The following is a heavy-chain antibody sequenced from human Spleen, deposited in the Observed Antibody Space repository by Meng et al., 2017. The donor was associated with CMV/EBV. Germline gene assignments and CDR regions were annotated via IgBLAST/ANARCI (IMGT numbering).Heavy chain of an antibody. D-gene: IGHD1-14*01. V-gene: IGHV4-34*01. Sequence: QVQLQQWGAGLLKPSETLSLTCAVYGGSFSGYYWSWIRQPPGKGLEWIGEINHSGSTNYNPSLKSRVTISVDTSKNQFSLKLSSVTAADTAVYYCARHHHSPTFDYWGQGTLVTASS. J-gene: IGHJ4*02. CDR1: GGSFSGYY. CDR3: ARHHHSPTFDY. CDR2: INHSGST.